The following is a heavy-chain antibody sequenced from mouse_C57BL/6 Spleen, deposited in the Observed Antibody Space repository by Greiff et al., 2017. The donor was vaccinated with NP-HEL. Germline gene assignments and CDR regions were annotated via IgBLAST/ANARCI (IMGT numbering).Heavy chain of an antibody. J-gene: IGHJ2*01. D-gene: IGHD1-1*01. CDR3: ARHYYGSSYYFDY. Sequence: QVQLKQPGAELVMPGASVKLSCKASGYTFTSYWMHWVKQRPGQGLEWIGEIDPSDSYNNYNQKFKGKSTLTVDKSSSTAYMQLSSLTSEDSAVYYCARHYYGSSYYFDYWGQGTTLTVSS. V-gene: IGHV1-69*01. CDR2: IDPSDSYN. CDR1: GYTFTSYW.